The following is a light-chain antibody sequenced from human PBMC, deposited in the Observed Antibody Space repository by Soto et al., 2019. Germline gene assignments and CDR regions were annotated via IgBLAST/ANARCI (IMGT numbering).Light chain of an antibody. Sequence: QSALTQPASVSGSPGQSITISCTGTSNDVGANNYVSWYQRHPGKAPKILIYEAVNRPSGVSHRFSGSKSGNTASLTISGLQAEDEAEYFCISYTITSTLVFGGGTKLPVL. J-gene: IGLJ2*01. CDR3: ISYTITSTLV. CDR1: SNDVGANNY. CDR2: EAV. V-gene: IGLV2-14*01.